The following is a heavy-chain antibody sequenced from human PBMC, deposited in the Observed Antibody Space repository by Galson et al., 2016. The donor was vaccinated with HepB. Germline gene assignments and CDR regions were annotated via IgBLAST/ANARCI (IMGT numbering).Heavy chain of an antibody. J-gene: IGHJ4*02. CDR3: ATSNSYGYVH. V-gene: IGHV4-39*07. CDR1: GGSISSSRHY. CDR2: INHSGIS. D-gene: IGHD5-18*01. Sequence: ETLSLTCAVSGGSISSSRHYWGWIRQPPGKGLEWIGDINHSGISNYNPSLNSRVAISVDTSKKQGSLKLTSVSAADTAVYYCATSNSYGYVHWGQGALVTVSS.